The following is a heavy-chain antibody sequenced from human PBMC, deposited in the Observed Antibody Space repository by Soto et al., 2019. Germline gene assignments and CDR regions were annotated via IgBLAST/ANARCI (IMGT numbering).Heavy chain of an antibody. Sequence: GESLKISCKASGYSFSDYWIGWVRQMPGRGLEWMGIIYPGDSDTRYSASFQGRFTISRDNAKNSLYLQINSLRGEDTAIYFCARSGDNYNVLDYWGPGTPVTVSS. J-gene: IGHJ4*02. CDR3: ARSGDNYNVLDY. CDR1: GYSFSDYW. V-gene: IGHV5-51*01. D-gene: IGHD3-10*02. CDR2: IYPGDSDT.